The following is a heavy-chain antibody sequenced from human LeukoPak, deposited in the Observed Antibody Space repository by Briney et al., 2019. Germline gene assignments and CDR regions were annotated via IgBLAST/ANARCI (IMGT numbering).Heavy chain of an antibody. CDR2: ISGSGGST. D-gene: IGHD6-13*01. CDR3: AKDRQQQPPRRYFDY. V-gene: IGHV3-23*01. J-gene: IGHJ4*02. Sequence: GGTLRLSCAASGFTFSSYGMSWVRQAPGKGLEWVSAISGSGGSTYYADSVKGRFTISRDNSKNTLYLQMNSLRAEDTAVYYCAKDRQQQPPRRYFDYWDQGTLVTVSS. CDR1: GFTFSSYG.